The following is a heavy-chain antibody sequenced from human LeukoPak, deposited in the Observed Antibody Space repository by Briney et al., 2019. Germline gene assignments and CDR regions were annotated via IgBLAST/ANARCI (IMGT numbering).Heavy chain of an antibody. J-gene: IGHJ4*02. CDR3: AKSFGPVRLGYFDY. CDR2: ISGSGGST. Sequence: SGGSLRLSCAASGFTFSSYAMSWVRQAPGKGLEWVSAISGSGGSTYYADSVKGRFTISRDNSKNTLYLQMNSLRAEDTAVYYCAKSFGPVRLGYFDYWGQGTLVTVSS. V-gene: IGHV3-23*01. D-gene: IGHD3-10*01. CDR1: GFTFSSYA.